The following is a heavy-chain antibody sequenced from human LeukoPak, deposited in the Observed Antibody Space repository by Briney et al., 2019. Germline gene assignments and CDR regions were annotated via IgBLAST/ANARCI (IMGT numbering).Heavy chain of an antibody. Sequence: PGGSLRLSCAASGFTFSSYGMHWVRQAPGKGLEWVAFIRYDGSNKYYAVSVKGRFTISRDNSKNTLYLQMNSLRAEDTAVYYCAKDYGSGSYFDYWGQGTLVTVSS. V-gene: IGHV3-30*02. D-gene: IGHD3-10*01. J-gene: IGHJ4*02. CDR1: GFTFSSYG. CDR2: IRYDGSNK. CDR3: AKDYGSGSYFDY.